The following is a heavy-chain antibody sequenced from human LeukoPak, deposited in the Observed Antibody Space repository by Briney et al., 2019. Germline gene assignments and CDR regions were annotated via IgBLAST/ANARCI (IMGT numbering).Heavy chain of an antibody. CDR3: AGHYSHY. J-gene: IGHJ4*02. CDR1: GFSISNAY. Sequence: GGSLRLSCAASGFSISNAYMSGVRQAPRRGLEWISHIKTKTDGGTTDYAAPVKGRFSISRDDSKNAVYLQMHSLRTEDTAVYYCAGHYSHYWGQGALVIVSS. CDR2: IKTKTDGGTT. V-gene: IGHV3-15*01.